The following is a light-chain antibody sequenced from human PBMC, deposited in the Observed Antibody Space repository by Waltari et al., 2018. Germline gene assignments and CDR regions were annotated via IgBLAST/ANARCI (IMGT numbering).Light chain of an antibody. CDR3: SVSYSGHVI. CDR2: GTS. Sequence: QVVVPQSPSLTVSPGGPVTLTCAYSTGACPSCQFPYWFLQKPGQAPRTLVYGTSNKHSWTPARFSGSLLGGKAALTLSGAQPEDEAEYSCSVSYSGHVIFGGGTKLTVL. CDR1: TGACPSCQF. J-gene: IGLJ2*01. V-gene: IGLV7-46*01.